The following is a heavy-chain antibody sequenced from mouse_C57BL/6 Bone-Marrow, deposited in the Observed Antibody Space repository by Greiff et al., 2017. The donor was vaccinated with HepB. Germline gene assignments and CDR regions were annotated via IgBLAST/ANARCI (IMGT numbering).Heavy chain of an antibody. D-gene: IGHD1-1*01. V-gene: IGHV1-59*01. Sequence: VQLQQPGAELVRPGTSVKLSCKASGYTFTSYWMHWVKQRPGQGLEWIGVIDPSDSYTNYNQKFKGKATLTVDTSSSTAYMQLSSLTSEDSAVYYWSRSTTVVARNWYFDVWGTGTTVTVSS. CDR3: SRSTTVVARNWYFDV. J-gene: IGHJ1*03. CDR2: IDPSDSYT. CDR1: GYTFTSYW.